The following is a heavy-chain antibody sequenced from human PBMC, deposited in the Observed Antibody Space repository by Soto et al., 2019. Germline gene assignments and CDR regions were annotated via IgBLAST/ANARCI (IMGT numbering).Heavy chain of an antibody. Sequence: HPGGSLRLSCAASGFTFSSYEMNWVRQAPGKGLEWVSYISSSGSTIYYADSVKGRFTISRDNAKNSLYLQMNSLRAEDTAVYYCARGRGDYYDSSGYYLPSGYFDYWGQGTLVTVSS. J-gene: IGHJ4*02. D-gene: IGHD3-22*01. CDR1: GFTFSSYE. CDR2: ISSSGSTI. CDR3: ARGRGDYYDSSGYYLPSGYFDY. V-gene: IGHV3-48*03.